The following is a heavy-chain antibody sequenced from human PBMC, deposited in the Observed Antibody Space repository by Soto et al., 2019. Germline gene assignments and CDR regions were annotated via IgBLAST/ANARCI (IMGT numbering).Heavy chain of an antibody. D-gene: IGHD3-16*01. Sequence: SETLSLTCTVSGGSISSGGYYWSWIRQHPGKGLEWIGYIYYSGSTFYNPSLKSRVTISVDTSRNQFSLKLSSLTAADTAVYYCARHDPWGPLDYWGQGTLVTVSS. CDR1: GGSISSGGYY. CDR3: ARHDPWGPLDY. J-gene: IGHJ4*02. V-gene: IGHV4-39*01. CDR2: IYYSGST.